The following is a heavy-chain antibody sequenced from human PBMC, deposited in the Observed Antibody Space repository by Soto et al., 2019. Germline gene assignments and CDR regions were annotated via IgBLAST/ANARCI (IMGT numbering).Heavy chain of an antibody. Sequence: QVQLVQSGAEVKKPGSSVTVSCKASGGTFGNSAISWVRQAPGQWLEWMGGIIPIFPTPDYAQKFQRRDTTTPQKTTSADIRELTSQCCADTDVSYGARDTDRQQLGVNYYYGIDVWGQGTTVTVSS. J-gene: IGHJ6*02. CDR3: ARDTDRQQLGVNYYYGIDV. D-gene: IGHD3-3*02. V-gene: IGHV1-69*14. CDR2: IIPIFPTP. CDR1: GGTFGNSA.